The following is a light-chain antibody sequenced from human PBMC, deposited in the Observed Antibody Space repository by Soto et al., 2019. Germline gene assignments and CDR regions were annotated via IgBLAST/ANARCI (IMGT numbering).Light chain of an antibody. CDR1: QSVSSN. CDR3: QQHNNWPT. J-gene: IGKJ1*01. CDR2: GAS. V-gene: IGKV3-15*01. Sequence: EIVMTQSPATLSVSPGERATLSCRASQSVSSNLAWYQQKPGQAPRLLIYGASTWATGIPARFSGSGSGTEFTLTISSLQSEDFAVYYCQQHNNWPTFGQGTKVEIK.